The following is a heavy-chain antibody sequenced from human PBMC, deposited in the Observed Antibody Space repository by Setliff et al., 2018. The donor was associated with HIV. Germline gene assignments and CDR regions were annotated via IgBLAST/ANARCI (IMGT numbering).Heavy chain of an antibody. J-gene: IGHJ6*02. V-gene: IGHV3-48*01. CDR1: GFPFSSSN. Sequence: GGSLRLSCAASGFPFSSSNMHWVRQAPGKGLEWISYITGDSSRITYADSVKGRFTISRDHAKNSLYLQMNSLRAEDTAIYYCARGSLRGVLALGMDVWGQGTTVTVSS. CDR2: ITGDSSRI. CDR3: ARGSLRGVLALGMDV. D-gene: IGHD3-10*01.